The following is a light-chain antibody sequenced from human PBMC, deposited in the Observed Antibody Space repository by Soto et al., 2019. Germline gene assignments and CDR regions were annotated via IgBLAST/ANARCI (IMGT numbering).Light chain of an antibody. CDR3: QQVDSYPIT. CDR2: AAS. CDR1: QGISSY. Sequence: DIQLTQSPSFLSASVGDRVTITCRASQGISSYLAWYQQKPGKAPKLLIYAASTLQSGVPSRFSGSGSGTEFTLTISSLQPEDFATYYCQQVDSYPITFGRGTRLEIK. J-gene: IGKJ5*01. V-gene: IGKV1-9*01.